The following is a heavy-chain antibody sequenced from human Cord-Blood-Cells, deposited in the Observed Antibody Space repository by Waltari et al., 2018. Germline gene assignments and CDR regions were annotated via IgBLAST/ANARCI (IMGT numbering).Heavy chain of an antibody. CDR1: GVSSRCYS. J-gene: IGHJ3*02. CDR3: ARATIFGVVINAFDI. D-gene: IGHD3-3*01. Sequence: QVLVQQWAAPPLQPSEPLCPTCAVYGVSSRCYSWPLIRQTPGKGLEWIGEINHSGSTNYNPSLKSRVTISVDTSKNQFSLKLSSVTAADTAVYYCARATIFGVVINAFDIWGQGTMVTVSS. CDR2: INHSGST. V-gene: IGHV4-34*01.